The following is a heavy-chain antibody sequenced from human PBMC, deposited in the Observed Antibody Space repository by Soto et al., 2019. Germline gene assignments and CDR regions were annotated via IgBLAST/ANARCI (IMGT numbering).Heavy chain of an antibody. CDR1: GYSSGSGYY. V-gene: IGHV4-38-2*02. D-gene: IGHD3-10*01. CDR3: ARDGGTMVRGRHRGWYYGRDV. J-gene: IGHJ6*02. CDR2: IYHSGST. Sequence: NLSITSAVSGYSSGSGYYWGGVRQPPGKGLEWIGSIYHSGSTYYNPSLKSRVTISVDTSKNQFSLKLSSVTAADTAVYYCARDGGTMVRGRHRGWYYGRDVWG.